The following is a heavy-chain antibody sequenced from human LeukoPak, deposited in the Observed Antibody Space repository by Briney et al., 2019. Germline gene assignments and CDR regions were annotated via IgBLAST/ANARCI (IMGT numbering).Heavy chain of an antibody. Sequence: GRSLRLSCAASGFTFDDYAMHWVRQAPGKGLEWVSGISWNSGSIGYADSVKGRFTISRDNAKNSLYLQMNSLRAEDTAVYYCTSANYGPAYWGQGTLVTVSS. CDR3: TSANYGPAY. CDR1: GFTFDDYA. J-gene: IGHJ4*02. CDR2: ISWNSGSI. D-gene: IGHD5-24*01. V-gene: IGHV3-9*01.